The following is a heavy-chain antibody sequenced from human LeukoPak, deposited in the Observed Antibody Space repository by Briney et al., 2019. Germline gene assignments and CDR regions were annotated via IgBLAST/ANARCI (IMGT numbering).Heavy chain of an antibody. V-gene: IGHV3-53*01. Sequence: GGPLRLSCTVSGVTVSSNSMSWVRQAPGKGLEWVSFIYSDNTHYSDSVKGRFTISRDNSKNTLYLQMNSLRAEDTAVYYCARRAGAYSHPYDYWGQGTLVTVSS. CDR3: ARRAGAYSHPYDY. J-gene: IGHJ4*02. D-gene: IGHD4/OR15-4a*01. CDR1: GVTVSSNS. CDR2: IYSDNT.